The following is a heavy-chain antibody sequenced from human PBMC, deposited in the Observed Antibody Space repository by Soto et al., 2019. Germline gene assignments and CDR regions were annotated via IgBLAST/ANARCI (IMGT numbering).Heavy chain of an antibody. CDR2: INPNGGVT. D-gene: IGHD5-12*01. Sequence: QVQLVQSGAEVKRPGASVTVSCRSSGDTFNDYYIHWVRQAPGQGLEWMGWINPNGGVTKYAQKFQGWVSMTRCTSIRTVYMQMSRLRSDDTAVYYCARESGGATATLDYYYFYMDVWGTGTTVTVSS. CDR1: GDTFNDYY. V-gene: IGHV1-2*04. J-gene: IGHJ6*03. CDR3: ARESGGATATLDYYYFYMDV.